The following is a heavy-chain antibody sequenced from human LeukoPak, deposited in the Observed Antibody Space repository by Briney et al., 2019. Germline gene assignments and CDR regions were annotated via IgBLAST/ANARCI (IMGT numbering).Heavy chain of an antibody. Sequence: GRSLRLSCAASGFTLSSYAMQWVRQAPGKGPEWVSGISEDGTNKYHADSVKGRFTISRDNSKNTLHLQMDGLRPEDTAVYYCARSMRGYAILTGYFDYWGQGALVTVSS. CDR2: ISEDGTNK. CDR1: GFTLSSYA. J-gene: IGHJ4*02. V-gene: IGHV3-30-3*01. D-gene: IGHD3-9*01. CDR3: ARSMRGYAILTGYFDY.